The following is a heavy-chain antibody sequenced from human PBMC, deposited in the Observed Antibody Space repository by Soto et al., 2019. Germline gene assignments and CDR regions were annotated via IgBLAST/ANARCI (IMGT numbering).Heavy chain of an antibody. V-gene: IGHV3-23*01. CDR2: ISGSGGTS. CDR3: AKGRRSSWTIDY. J-gene: IGHJ4*01. Sequence: DVELSESGGGLVQPGGSLRLSCAASGFNFRSYAMSWVRRAPGKGLEWVSAISGSGGTSYFADSVRGRFTISRANSKNTLYLHLSSLRGEDTAEYFCAKGRRSSWTIDYWGHGTLVTVSS. D-gene: IGHD6-13*01. CDR1: GFNFRSYA.